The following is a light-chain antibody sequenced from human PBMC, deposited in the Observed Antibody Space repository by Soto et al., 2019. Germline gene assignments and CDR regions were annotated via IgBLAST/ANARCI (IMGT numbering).Light chain of an antibody. CDR3: QQYNNWPRT. CDR1: QSVSRN. V-gene: IGKV3-15*01. Sequence: EIVMTQSPATLSVSPVERATLSCMASQSVSRNLAWYQQKPGQPPRLLIYSASTRATGIPARFSGSGSGTEFTLTINSLQSEDFAVYYCQQYNNWPRTFGQGTKVDIK. CDR2: SAS. J-gene: IGKJ1*01.